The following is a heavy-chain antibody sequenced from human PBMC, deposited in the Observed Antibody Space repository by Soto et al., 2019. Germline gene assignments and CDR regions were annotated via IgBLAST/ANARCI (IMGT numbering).Heavy chain of an antibody. CDR2: ISYDGTNK. J-gene: IGHJ3*02. Sequence: GGSLRLSCAASGFTFRSFGMNWIRQAPGKGLEWVALISYDGTNKYYADSVRGRFTISRDNSKNTLYLEMNTLRVEDTAVYYCAKVLPATGIEGGGDAFDIWGQGTMVTVSS. CDR3: AKVLPATGIEGGGDAFDI. D-gene: IGHD1-26*01. CDR1: GFTFRSFG. V-gene: IGHV3-30*18.